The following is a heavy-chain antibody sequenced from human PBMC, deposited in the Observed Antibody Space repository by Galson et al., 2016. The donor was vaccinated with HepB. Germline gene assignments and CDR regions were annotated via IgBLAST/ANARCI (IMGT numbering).Heavy chain of an antibody. D-gene: IGHD4-23*01. V-gene: IGHV3-74*03. CDR3: AKDLWRGGRIDF. Sequence: SLRLSCAASGFTFRTYCMHWVRQAPGMGLVWVSSISSDGLTTTYADSVKGRFTISRDNAKNTLSLQMNSLRAEDTAVYYCAKDLWRGGRIDFWDQVTLVTASS. CDR1: GFTFRTYC. J-gene: IGHJ4*02. CDR2: ISSDGLTT.